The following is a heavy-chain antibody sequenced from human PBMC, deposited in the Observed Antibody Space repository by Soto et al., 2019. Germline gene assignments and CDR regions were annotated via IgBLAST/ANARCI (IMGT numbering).Heavy chain of an antibody. CDR3: ARDLAYPTETFDY. V-gene: IGHV3-33*08. CDR2: LWHAGRSE. Sequence: QVQLVESGGGVVQPGTSLRLSCTASGFTFTNYAMHWVRQAPGKGLEWVAVLWHAGRSEYYADSVRGRFTISRDNSKNTLSLHMDSLSSEDSAIYYFARDLAYPTETFDYWGQGTLVTVSS. D-gene: IGHD3-3*02. J-gene: IGHJ4*02. CDR1: GFTFTNYA.